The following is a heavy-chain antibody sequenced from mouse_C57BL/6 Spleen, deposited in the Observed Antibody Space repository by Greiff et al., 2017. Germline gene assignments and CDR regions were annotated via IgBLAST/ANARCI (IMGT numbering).Heavy chain of an antibody. D-gene: IGHD2-5*01. V-gene: IGHV1-59*01. J-gene: IGHJ3*01. CDR3: ARSGYRDSNLWFAY. Sequence: QVQLQQPGAELVRPGTSVKLSCKASGYTFTSYWMHWVKQRPGQGLEWIGVIDPSDSYTNYNQKFKGKATLTVDTSSSTAYMQLSSLTSEDSAVYYCARSGYRDSNLWFAYWGQGTLVTVSA. CDR1: GYTFTSYW. CDR2: IDPSDSYT.